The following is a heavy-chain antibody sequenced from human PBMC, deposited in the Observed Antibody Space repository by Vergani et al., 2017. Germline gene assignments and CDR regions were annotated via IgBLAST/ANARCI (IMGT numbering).Heavy chain of an antibody. D-gene: IGHD4-17*01. CDR2: IYPGDSDT. V-gene: IGHV5-51*03. CDR3: ARVPNDYGDYRGYYYYYMDV. CDR1: GYSFTSYW. Sequence: EVQLVQSGAEVKKPGESLTISCKGSGYSFTSYWIGWVRQMPGKGLEWMGIIYPGDSDTRYSPSFQGQVTISADKSISTAYLQWSSLKASDTAMYYCARVPNDYGDYRGYYYYYMDVWGKGTTVTVSS. J-gene: IGHJ6*03.